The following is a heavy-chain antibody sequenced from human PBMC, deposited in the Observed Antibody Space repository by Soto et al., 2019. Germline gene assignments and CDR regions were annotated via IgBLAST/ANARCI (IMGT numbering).Heavy chain of an antibody. D-gene: IGHD3-10*01. CDR3: AKDIIRGTMVRGVRSDYYYYCMEL. J-gene: IGHJ6*02. V-gene: IGHV3-9*01. CDR2: ISWNSGSI. Sequence: EVQLVESGGGLVQPGRSLRLSCAASGFTFDDYAMHWVRQAPGKGLEWVSGISWNSGSIGYADSVKGRFTISRDNAKNSLYLQLNSLRAEDTALYYCAKDIIRGTMVRGVRSDYYYYCMELWGQGTMVTACS. CDR1: GFTFDDYA.